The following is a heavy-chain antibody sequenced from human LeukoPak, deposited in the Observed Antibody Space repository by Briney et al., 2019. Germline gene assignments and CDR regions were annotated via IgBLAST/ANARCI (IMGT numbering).Heavy chain of an antibody. Sequence: PGGSLRLSCAASGFTFSSYAMHWVRQAPGKGLEWWAVILYDGSNKYYADSVKGRFTISRDNSKNTLYLQMNSLRAEDTAVYYCARDHGDYRTYYYYGMDVWGQRTTVTVSS. CDR3: ARDHGDYRTYYYYGMDV. CDR1: GFTFSSYA. CDR2: ILYDGSNK. V-gene: IGHV3-30-3*01. D-gene: IGHD4-17*01. J-gene: IGHJ6*02.